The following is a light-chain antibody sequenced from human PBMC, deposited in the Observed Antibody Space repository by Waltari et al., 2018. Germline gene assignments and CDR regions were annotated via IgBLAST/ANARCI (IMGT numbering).Light chain of an antibody. V-gene: IGKV4-1*01. CDR1: QSIFYTSNDKNY. J-gene: IGKJ1*01. CDR2: WAS. Sequence: DIVMTQSPDSLAVSLGERATINCKSSQSIFYTSNDKNYLAWYQQRPGQHPKLLIYWASTRASGVPDRYSGSGSGTDFTLTIRNLQAEDVSVYCCQQYYTTPRTFGQGTKVEIK. CDR3: QQYYTTPRT.